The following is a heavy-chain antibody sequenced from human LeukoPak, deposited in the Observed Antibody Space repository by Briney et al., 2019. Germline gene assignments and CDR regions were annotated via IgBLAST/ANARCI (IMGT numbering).Heavy chain of an antibody. V-gene: IGHV1-8*01. CDR3: ERGAEQQLVFYYYYYYGMDV. D-gene: IGHD6-13*01. Sequence: ASVNVSCKASGYTFTSYDINWVRQATGQGLEWMGWMNPNSGNTGYAQKFQGRVTTTRNTSISTAYMELSSLRSEETAVYYCERGAEQQLVFYYYYYYGMDVWAQGTTVTVSS. CDR1: GYTFTSYD. CDR2: MNPNSGNT. J-gene: IGHJ6*01.